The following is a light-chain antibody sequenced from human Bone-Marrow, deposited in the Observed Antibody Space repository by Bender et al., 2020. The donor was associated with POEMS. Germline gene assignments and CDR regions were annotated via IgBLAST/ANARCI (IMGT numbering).Light chain of an antibody. CDR2: KDT. Sequence: SYELTQPPSVSVSPGQTARITCSGDALPKQFAYWYQQKAGQAPTLVIYKDTERPSGIPERFSGSSSGTTVTLTISGVQPQDEGDYYCQSADSSGISVVFGGGTKLSVL. CDR3: QSADSSGISVV. J-gene: IGLJ2*01. V-gene: IGLV3-25*03. CDR1: ALPKQF.